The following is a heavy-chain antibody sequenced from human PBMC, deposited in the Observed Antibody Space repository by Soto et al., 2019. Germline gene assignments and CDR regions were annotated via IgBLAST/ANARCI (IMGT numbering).Heavy chain of an antibody. CDR2: ISSRSDI. CDR3: AREYTAWPLAYGLDV. J-gene: IGHJ6*02. D-gene: IGHD2-2*02. V-gene: IGHV3-21*01. Sequence: VGSLRRSCLGSGFTFSTYSINWVRQAPGKGLEWVSSISSRSDIYYADSVKGRFTISRDNAKNAVSLQMNSLRAEDTAVYYCAREYTAWPLAYGLDVWGQGTTVTVSS. CDR1: GFTFSTYS.